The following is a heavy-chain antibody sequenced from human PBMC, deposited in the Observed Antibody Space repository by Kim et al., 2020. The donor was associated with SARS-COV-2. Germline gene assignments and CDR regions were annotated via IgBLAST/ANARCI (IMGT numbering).Heavy chain of an antibody. D-gene: IGHD2-2*01. CDR3: AKGPIAVVPGGKMWLDP. CDR1: GLTFRNYG. Sequence: GGSLRLSCAASGLTFRNYGMHWVRQAPGKGLEWVADISYDGTIQYYGDSVEGRFTVSRDNSKNTLYLQMNSVRVEDTAVYYCAKGPIAVVPGGKMWLDPWGQGTLVTVSS. V-gene: IGHV3-30*18. CDR2: ISYDGTIQ. J-gene: IGHJ5*02.